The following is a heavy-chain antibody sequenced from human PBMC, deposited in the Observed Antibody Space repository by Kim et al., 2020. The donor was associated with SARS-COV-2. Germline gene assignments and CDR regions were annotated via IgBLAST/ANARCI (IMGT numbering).Heavy chain of an antibody. Sequence: ADSVKGRFTSSRDDAKNSLYLQMNSLSAEDTAVYYCAYSSLLDYYYYMDVWGKGTTVTVSS. V-gene: IGHV3-48*03. J-gene: IGHJ6*03. D-gene: IGHD6-13*01. CDR3: AYSSLLDYYYYMDV.